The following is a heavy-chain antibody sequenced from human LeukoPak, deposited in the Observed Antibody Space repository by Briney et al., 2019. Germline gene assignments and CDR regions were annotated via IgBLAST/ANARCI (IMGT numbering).Heavy chain of an antibody. CDR3: SGGSRFVDY. J-gene: IGHJ4*02. CDR1: GFTFSSYA. CDR2: ISYDGSNK. V-gene: IGHV3-30*04. D-gene: IGHD3-16*01. Sequence: GGSLRLSCAASGFTFSSYAMHWVRQAPGKGLEWVAVISYDGSNKNYADSVKGRFTISRDNAKNSLFLQMNSLTVDDTAVYYCSGGSRFVDYWGQGTLVTVSS.